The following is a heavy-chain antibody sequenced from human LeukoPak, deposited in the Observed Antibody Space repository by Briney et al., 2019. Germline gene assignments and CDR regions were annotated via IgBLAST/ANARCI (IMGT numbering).Heavy chain of an antibody. CDR2: MYYRGNT. J-gene: IGHJ4*02. V-gene: IGHV4-59*01. Sequence: SETLSLTCTVSGGSISSYYWSSIRQPPGKGLEWIGYMYYRGNTNYDPSLKSRVTISIDTPNNQFSLKLSSVTAADTAVYYCATGVHGIAAAGDYYFDYWGQGTLVTVSS. D-gene: IGHD6-13*01. CDR3: ATGVHGIAAAGDYYFDY. CDR1: GGSISSYY.